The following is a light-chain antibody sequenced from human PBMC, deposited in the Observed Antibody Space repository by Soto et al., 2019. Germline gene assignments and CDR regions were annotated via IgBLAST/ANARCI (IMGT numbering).Light chain of an antibody. V-gene: IGKV4-1*01. J-gene: IGKJ1*01. Sequence: DIVMTQSPDSLAASLGERATINCKSSQSVLYSANNMNYLAWYQQKPGQPPKLLIYWASTRESGVPDRFSGSGSGTDFTLTINSLQAEDVAVYYCQQYSSIFQTFDQGTKVEI. CDR3: QQYSSIFQT. CDR1: QSVLYSANNMNY. CDR2: WAS.